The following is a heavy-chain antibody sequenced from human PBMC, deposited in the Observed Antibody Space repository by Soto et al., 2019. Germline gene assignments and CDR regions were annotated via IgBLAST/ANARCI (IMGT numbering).Heavy chain of an antibody. Sequence: GSLRLSCAASGFTFSSYGMHWVRQAPGKGLEWVAVIWYDGSNKYYADSVKGRFTISRDNSKNTLYLQMNSLRAEDTAVYYCARDPYPGLRFLEWLLHPPDYWGQGTLVTVSS. V-gene: IGHV3-33*01. CDR2: IWYDGSNK. CDR1: GFTFSSYG. D-gene: IGHD3-3*01. J-gene: IGHJ4*02. CDR3: ARDPYPGLRFLEWLLHPPDY.